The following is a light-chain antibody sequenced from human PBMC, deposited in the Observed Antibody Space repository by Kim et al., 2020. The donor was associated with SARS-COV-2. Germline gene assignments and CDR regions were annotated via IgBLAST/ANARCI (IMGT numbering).Light chain of an antibody. CDR1: QTISSW. V-gene: IGKV1-5*03. Sequence: DIQMTQSPSALSVSVGDRVTITCRANQTISSWLAWYQQKPGKAPKLLIQKASNLETGVPSRFSGRGSGTEFTLTISSLQPDDFATYYCQQYSTFSTFGQGTKLEI. J-gene: IGKJ2*01. CDR3: QQYSTFST. CDR2: KAS.